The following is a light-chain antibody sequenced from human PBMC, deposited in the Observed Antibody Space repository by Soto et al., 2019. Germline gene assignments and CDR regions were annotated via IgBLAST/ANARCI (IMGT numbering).Light chain of an antibody. V-gene: IGKV1-39*01. J-gene: IGKJ4*01. CDR3: QQSFSAPLS. CDR1: QNVASY. Sequence: DIHMTQSPASLSASVGDRVTITCRASQNVASYLNWFQHKPGEAPKSLIYAASKLRSGVPPRFSATGSETDFTLTITDLQPEDFATYYCQQSFSAPLSFGEGTKVDIK. CDR2: AAS.